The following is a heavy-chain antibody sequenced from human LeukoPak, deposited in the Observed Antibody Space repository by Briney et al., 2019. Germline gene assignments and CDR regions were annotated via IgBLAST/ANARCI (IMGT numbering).Heavy chain of an antibody. Sequence: GGSLRLSCAASGFTFNAYDMTWVRQAPGKGLEWVSSISKSGNYIYYADSVKGRFTISRDNAKKALYLQMNSLTVEDTAVYYCVRDSGGYFDYWGQGTLVIVSS. D-gene: IGHD3-16*01. CDR1: GFTFNAYD. CDR3: VRDSGGYFDY. V-gene: IGHV3-21*01. CDR2: ISKSGNYI. J-gene: IGHJ4*02.